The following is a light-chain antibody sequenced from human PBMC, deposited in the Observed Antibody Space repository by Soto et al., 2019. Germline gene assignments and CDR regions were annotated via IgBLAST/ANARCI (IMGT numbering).Light chain of an antibody. Sequence: ESVLTQSPGTLSLSPGERATLSCRASQSVITYLAWYQQKPGQAPRLLIYGASSRATGIPDRFSGSGSGTGFTLTISRLEPEDVAVYYCQQYGSTPLTFGGGTKVDIK. V-gene: IGKV3-20*01. CDR3: QQYGSTPLT. J-gene: IGKJ4*01. CDR2: GAS. CDR1: QSVITY.